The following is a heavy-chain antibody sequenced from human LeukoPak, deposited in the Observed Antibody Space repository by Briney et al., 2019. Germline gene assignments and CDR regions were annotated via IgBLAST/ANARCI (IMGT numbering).Heavy chain of an antibody. CDR2: ISYDGSNK. V-gene: IGHV3-30-3*01. Sequence: PGGSLRLPCAASGFTFSSYAMHWVRQAPGKGLEWVAVISYDGSNKYYADSVKGRFTISRDNSKNTLYLQMNSLRAEDTAVYYCARALYGYGGWFDPWGQGTLVTVSS. CDR1: GFTFSSYA. J-gene: IGHJ5*02. D-gene: IGHD5-18*01. CDR3: ARALYGYGGWFDP.